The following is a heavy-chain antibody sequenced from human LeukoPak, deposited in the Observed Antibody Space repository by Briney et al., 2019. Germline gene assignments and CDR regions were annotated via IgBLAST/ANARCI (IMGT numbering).Heavy chain of an antibody. V-gene: IGHV1-8*02. Sequence: ASVKVSCKASGYTFTSYAMNWVRQAPGQGLEWMGWMNPNSGNTGYAQKFQGRVTMTRNTSISTAYMELSSLRSEDTAVYYCARGDMEITMVRGVIFNWFDPWGQGTLVTVSS. CDR3: ARGDMEITMVRGVIFNWFDP. D-gene: IGHD3-10*01. CDR2: MNPNSGNT. J-gene: IGHJ5*02. CDR1: GYTFTSYA.